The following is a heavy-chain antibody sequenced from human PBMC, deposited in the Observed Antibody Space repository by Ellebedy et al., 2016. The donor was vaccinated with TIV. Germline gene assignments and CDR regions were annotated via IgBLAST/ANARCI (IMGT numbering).Heavy chain of an antibody. V-gene: IGHV1-18*04. J-gene: IGHJ3*01. CDR3: ARIGGGVSGTSFDV. Sequence: AASVKVSCKASGYTFTSYGISWVRQAPGRGLEWMGWLSSYNGNTKYAQQFQGRVTMTTETSTSTTYMGLRGLRSDDTALYYCARIGGGVSGTSFDVWGQGTIVTVSS. CDR2: LSSYNGNT. D-gene: IGHD3-16*01. CDR1: GYTFTSYG.